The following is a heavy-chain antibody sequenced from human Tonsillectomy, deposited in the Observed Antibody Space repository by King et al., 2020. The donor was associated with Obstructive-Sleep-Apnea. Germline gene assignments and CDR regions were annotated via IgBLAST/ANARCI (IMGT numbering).Heavy chain of an antibody. V-gene: IGHV1-18*04. CDR1: GYTFSTYG. CDR2: ISAYNGNE. CDR3: ARDWKLWLVGDYFYHHGMDV. Sequence: QLVQSGAEVKKAGASVKVSCKSSGYTFSTYGISWVLQATGQGLEWVGWISAYNGNEKYAKKLQGRVTLTTDTSTSTTYMELKSLRSDDTAVYYCARDWKLWLVGDYFYHHGMDVWGQGTTVTFSS. J-gene: IGHJ6*02. D-gene: IGHD5-18*01.